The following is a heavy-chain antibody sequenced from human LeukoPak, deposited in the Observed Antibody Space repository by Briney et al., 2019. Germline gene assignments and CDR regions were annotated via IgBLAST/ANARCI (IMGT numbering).Heavy chain of an antibody. CDR2: ISGSGSST. D-gene: IGHD4-17*01. Sequence: PGGSLRLSCAASGFTFSSYTMSWVRQAPGKGPEWVSAISGSGSSTVYADSVKGRFAISRDNSKNTLWMQMNSLRVEDTAVYYCAQVGGWGTMVTSLNYWGQGTVVTVSS. CDR3: AQVGGWGTMVTSLNY. V-gene: IGHV3-23*01. CDR1: GFTFSSYT. J-gene: IGHJ4*02.